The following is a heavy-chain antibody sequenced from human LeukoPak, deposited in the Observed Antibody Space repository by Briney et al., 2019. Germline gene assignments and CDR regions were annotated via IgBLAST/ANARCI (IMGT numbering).Heavy chain of an antibody. CDR1: GGSFSGYY. Sequence: PSETLSLTCAVYGGSFSGYYWSWIRQPPGKGLEWIGEINHSGSTNYNPSLKSRVTISVDTSKSQFSLKLSSGTAADTAVYYCAGSPPTYYYGSGGKAWFDPWGQGTLVTVSS. CDR2: INHSGST. V-gene: IGHV4-34*01. J-gene: IGHJ5*02. CDR3: AGSPPTYYYGSGGKAWFDP. D-gene: IGHD3-10*01.